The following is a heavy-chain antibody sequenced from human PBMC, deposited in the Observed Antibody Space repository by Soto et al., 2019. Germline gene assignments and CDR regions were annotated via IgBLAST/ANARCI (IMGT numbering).Heavy chain of an antibody. CDR3: ARQAPLRDSGSYFWYYGMDV. D-gene: IGHD1-26*01. CDR2: IYNSGST. V-gene: IGHV4-39*01. J-gene: IGHJ6*02. Sequence: PSETLSLTCTVSGCSISISPYYGGWIRQPPGQGLEWIGSIYNSGSTFYKTSLKSRVNISVVMSKYQFSLKLSSLTAADTAVYYCARQAPLRDSGSYFWYYGMDVWGQGTTVT. CDR1: GCSISISPYY.